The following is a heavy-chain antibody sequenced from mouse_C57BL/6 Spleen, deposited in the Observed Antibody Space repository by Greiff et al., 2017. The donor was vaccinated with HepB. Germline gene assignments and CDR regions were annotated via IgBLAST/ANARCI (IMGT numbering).Heavy chain of an antibody. CDR2: IYPRSGNT. Sequence: QVQLKESGAELARPGASVKLSCKASGYTFTSYGISWVKQRTGQGLEWIGEIYPRSGNTYYNEKFKGKATLTADKSSSTAYMELRSLTSEDSAVYFCARSRESYYEDYWGQGTSVTVSS. CDR1: GYTFTSYG. CDR3: ARSRESYYEDY. J-gene: IGHJ4*01. V-gene: IGHV1-81*01. D-gene: IGHD1-1*01.